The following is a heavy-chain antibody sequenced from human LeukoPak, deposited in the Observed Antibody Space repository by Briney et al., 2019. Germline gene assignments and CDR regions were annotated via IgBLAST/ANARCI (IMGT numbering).Heavy chain of an antibody. CDR1: GFTFSSYS. CDR2: ISSSSSYI. Sequence: GGSLRLSCAASGFTFSSYSMNWVRQAPGKGLEWVSSISSSSSYIYYADSVKGRFTISRDNAKNSLYLQMNSLRAEDTAVYYCARDRRIWFGEPRYYFDYWGQGTLVTVPS. V-gene: IGHV3-21*01. D-gene: IGHD3-10*01. J-gene: IGHJ4*02. CDR3: ARDRRIWFGEPRYYFDY.